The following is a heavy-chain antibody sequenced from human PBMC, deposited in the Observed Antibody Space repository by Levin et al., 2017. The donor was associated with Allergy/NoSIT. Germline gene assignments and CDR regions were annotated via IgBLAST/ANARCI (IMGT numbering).Heavy chain of an antibody. Sequence: GGSLRLSCAASGFTLGNYWMSWVRQAPGKGLEWVASIKQDGDEKYYVDSVKGRFTISRDNAKNSLYLQMNNLRAEDTAGYYWARDPGGYDYWGQGTLVTASS. CDR2: IKQDGDEK. J-gene: IGHJ4*02. CDR1: GFTLGNYW. V-gene: IGHV3-7*01. D-gene: IGHD4-23*01. CDR3: ARDPGGYDY.